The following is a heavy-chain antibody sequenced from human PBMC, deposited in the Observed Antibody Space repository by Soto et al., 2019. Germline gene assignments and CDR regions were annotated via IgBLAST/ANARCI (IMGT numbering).Heavy chain of an antibody. CDR2: IYYSGST. J-gene: IGHJ4*02. CDR1: GGSISSYY. CDR3: ARGEASSGYYCSYDY. V-gene: IGHV4-59*06. D-gene: IGHD3-22*01. Sequence: SETLSLTCTVSGGSISSYYWSWIRQPPGKGLEWIGYIYYSGSTYYNPSLKSRVTISVDTSKNQFSLKLSSVTAADTAVYYCARGEASSGYYCSYDYWGQGTLVTVSS.